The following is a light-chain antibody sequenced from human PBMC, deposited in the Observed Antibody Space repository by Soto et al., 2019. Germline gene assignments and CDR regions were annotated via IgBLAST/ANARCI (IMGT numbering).Light chain of an antibody. V-gene: IGLV3-1*01. Sequence: SYELTQPPSVSVSPGQTATITCSGAKLGDKYACWYQQKPGQSPVQVIYQDKKRPSGIPERFSGSNSGNTATLTISGTQAMDESDYYCQAWDSSTVVFGGGTKLTVL. CDR3: QAWDSSTVV. CDR2: QDK. CDR1: KLGDKY. J-gene: IGLJ2*01.